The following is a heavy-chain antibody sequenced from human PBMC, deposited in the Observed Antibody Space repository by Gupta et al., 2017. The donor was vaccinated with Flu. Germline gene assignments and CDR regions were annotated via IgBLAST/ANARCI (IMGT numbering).Heavy chain of an antibody. J-gene: IGHJ4*02. CDR1: WFSLSTSGVG. CDR2: IYWNDDK. CDR3: AHRRGCGVRSGTFDD. D-gene: IGHD3-3*01. Sequence: ITLKESGPTLVKPTQTLTLTCTFSWFSLSTSGVGVGWIRQPPGKALEGLALIYWNDDKRYSPSRKSRLTITKDKAKNKVVITMTDVDAVDIATYYFAHRRGCGVRSGTFDDGCQGTMVTVSS. V-gene: IGHV2-5*01.